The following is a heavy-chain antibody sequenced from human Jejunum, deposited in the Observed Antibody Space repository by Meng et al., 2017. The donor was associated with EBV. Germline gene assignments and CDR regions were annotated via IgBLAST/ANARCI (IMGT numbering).Heavy chain of an antibody. CDR1: GLTLSNYD. J-gene: IGHJ4*02. V-gene: IGHV3-23*01. CDR3: VARSRPQEVDY. CDR2: ITASSGST. Sequence: EVQLLESGGDLIQPGESRRLSCAASGLTLSNYDVSWVRQAPGKGLEWVSVITASSGSTFYADSVKGRFTISRDNSKRTVYLQMKSPRGEDTAVYYCVARSRPQEVDYWGQGTLVTVSS.